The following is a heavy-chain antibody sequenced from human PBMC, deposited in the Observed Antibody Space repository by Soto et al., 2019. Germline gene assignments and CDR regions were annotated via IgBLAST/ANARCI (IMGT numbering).Heavy chain of an antibody. Sequence: GGSLRLSCAASGFTFSSYGMHWVRQAPGKGLEWVAVISYDGSNKYYADSVKGRFTISRDNSKNTLYLQMNSLRAEDTAVYYCAKDSREVAGTVPDAFDIWGQGTMVTVSS. D-gene: IGHD6-19*01. V-gene: IGHV3-30*18. CDR2: ISYDGSNK. CDR3: AKDSREVAGTVPDAFDI. J-gene: IGHJ3*02. CDR1: GFTFSSYG.